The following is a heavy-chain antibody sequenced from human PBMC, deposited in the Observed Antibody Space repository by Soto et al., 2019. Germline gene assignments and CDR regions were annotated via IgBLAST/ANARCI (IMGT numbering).Heavy chain of an antibody. CDR3: ALFGVVTTGY. D-gene: IGHD3-3*01. J-gene: IGHJ4*02. CDR2: ISGSGDNT. V-gene: IGHV3-23*01. Sequence: GGSLRLSCGASGFGFDDYAMTWVRQAAGKGLEWVSAISGSGDNTYYADSVKGRFTISRDNAKNSLYLQMNSLRAEDTAVYYCALFGVVTTGYWGQGTLVTVSS. CDR1: GFGFDDYA.